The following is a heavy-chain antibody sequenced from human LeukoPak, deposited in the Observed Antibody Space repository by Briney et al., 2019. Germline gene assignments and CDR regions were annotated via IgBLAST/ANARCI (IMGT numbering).Heavy chain of an antibody. D-gene: IGHD1-26*01. J-gene: IGHJ6*03. CDR1: GGSISSYY. Sequence: PSETLSLTCTVSGGSISSYYWSWIRQPPGKGLEWIGYIYYSGSTNYNPSLKSRVTISVDTSKNQFSLKLSSVTAADTAVYYCVRAVVGATLGYFYYYMDVWGKGTTVTVSS. CDR3: VRAVVGATLGYFYYYMDV. V-gene: IGHV4-59*12. CDR2: IYYSGST.